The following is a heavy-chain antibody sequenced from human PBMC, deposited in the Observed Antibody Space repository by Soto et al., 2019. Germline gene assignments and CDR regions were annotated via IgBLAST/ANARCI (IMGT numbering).Heavy chain of an antibody. CDR2: IWYDGSNK. Sequence: QVQLVESGGGVVQPGRSLRLSCAASGFTFSSYGMHWVRQAPGKGLEWVAVIWYDGSNKYYADSVKGRFTISRDNSKNTLYLQMNSLRAGDTAVYYCARADIVVVPATDYWGQGTLVTVSS. CDR1: GFTFSSYG. CDR3: ARADIVVVPATDY. D-gene: IGHD2-2*01. J-gene: IGHJ4*02. V-gene: IGHV3-33*01.